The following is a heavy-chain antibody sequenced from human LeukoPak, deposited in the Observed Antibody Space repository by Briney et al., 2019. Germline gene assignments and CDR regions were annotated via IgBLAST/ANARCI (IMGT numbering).Heavy chain of an antibody. Sequence: PSETLSLTCTVSGGSITTSDWWSWVRQPPGKGLEWIGEIYHGGSTNYNPSLKSRVTISVDTSKNQFSLRLTSVTAADTAVYYCARGGRWLQFGPDYWGQGTLVTVSS. D-gene: IGHD5-24*01. V-gene: IGHV4-4*02. J-gene: IGHJ4*02. CDR3: ARGGRWLQFGPDY. CDR1: GGSITTSDW. CDR2: IYHGGST.